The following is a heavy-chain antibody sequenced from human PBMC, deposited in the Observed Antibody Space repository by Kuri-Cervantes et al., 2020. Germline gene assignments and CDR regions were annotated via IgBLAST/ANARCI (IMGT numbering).Heavy chain of an antibody. D-gene: IGHD3-22*01. Sequence: ASVKVSCKASGYTFTTYDINWVRQATGQGLEWMGWVNPKSGNKGYAQKFQGRLTMTSNSSTTTAYMELSSLRSEDTAVYYCARAQYSYDMSGYGPEIHFDYWGQGTLVTVSS. CDR3: ARAQYSYDMSGYGPEIHFDY. CDR1: GYTFTTYD. CDR2: VNPKSGNK. J-gene: IGHJ4*02. V-gene: IGHV1-8*02.